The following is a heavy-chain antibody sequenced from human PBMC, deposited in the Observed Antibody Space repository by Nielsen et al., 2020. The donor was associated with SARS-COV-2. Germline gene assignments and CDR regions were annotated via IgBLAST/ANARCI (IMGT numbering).Heavy chain of an antibody. V-gene: IGHV4-34*01. Sequence: SETLSLTCAVNGGSFTVYYWSWIRQPPGKGPEWIGEIHYSGRTNYNPSLKSRVTISVDTSKNQFSLKLSSVTAADTAVYYCAREAGYYYYYGMDVWGQGTTVTVSS. D-gene: IGHD6-13*01. CDR1: GGSFTVYY. CDR2: IHYSGRT. J-gene: IGHJ6*02. CDR3: AREAGYYYYYGMDV.